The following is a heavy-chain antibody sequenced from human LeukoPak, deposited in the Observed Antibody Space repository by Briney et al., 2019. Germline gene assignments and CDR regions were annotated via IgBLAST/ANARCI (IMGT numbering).Heavy chain of an antibody. J-gene: IGHJ4*02. CDR1: GFSLSTSGMC. CDR2: IDWDDDK. V-gene: IGHV2-70*11. Sequence: SGPALVKPTQTLTLTCTFSGFSLSTSGMCVSWIRQPPGKALEWLARIDWDDDKYYSTSLKTRLTISKDTSKNQVVLTLTNMDPVDTATYYCARIRRRTLTGPSYHFVFDYWGQGTLVTVSS. D-gene: IGHD3/OR15-3a*01. CDR3: ARIRRRTLTGPSYHFVFDY.